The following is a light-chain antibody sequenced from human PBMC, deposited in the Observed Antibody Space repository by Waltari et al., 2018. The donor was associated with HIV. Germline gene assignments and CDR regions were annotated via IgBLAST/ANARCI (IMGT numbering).Light chain of an antibody. V-gene: IGLV1-51*01. CDR1: TSNIETNY. CDR2: DNN. CDR3: GTWDSSLNTPV. J-gene: IGLJ2*01. Sequence: QPVLTQPPSVSAAPGRRVTITCSGSTSNIETNYVSWYQQIPGTAPKLLIYDNNKRPSGIPERFSGSKSATSAALGITGLQTGDEAEYFCGTWDSSLNTPVFGGGSRLTVL.